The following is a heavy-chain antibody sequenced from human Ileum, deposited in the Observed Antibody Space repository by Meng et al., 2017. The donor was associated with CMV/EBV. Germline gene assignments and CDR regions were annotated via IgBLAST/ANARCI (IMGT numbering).Heavy chain of an antibody. Sequence: GSLRLSCAVYGGSFSGYYWSWIRQPPGKGLEWIGEINHSASTNSNPSLKSRVTISVDTSKNQFSLKLSSVTAADTAVYYCARVGSCSSTSCRDYYYYGMDFWGQGTTVTVSS. CDR1: GGSFSGYY. V-gene: IGHV4-34*01. D-gene: IGHD2-2*01. CDR3: ARVGSCSSTSCRDYYYYGMDF. CDR2: INHSAST. J-gene: IGHJ6*02.